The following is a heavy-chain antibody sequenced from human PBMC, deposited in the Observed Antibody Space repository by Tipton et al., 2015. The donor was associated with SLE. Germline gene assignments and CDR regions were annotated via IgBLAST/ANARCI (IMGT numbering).Heavy chain of an antibody. CDR3: ASADRVAFDI. V-gene: IGHV4-38-2*01. Sequence: SLTCAVSGYSISSGYYWGWIRQPPGKGLEWIGSIYHSGSTYYNPSLKSRVTISVDTSKNQFSLKPSSVTAADTAVYYCASADRVAFDIWGQGTMVTVSS. D-gene: IGHD2-15*01. CDR1: GYSISSGYY. J-gene: IGHJ3*02. CDR2: IYHSGST.